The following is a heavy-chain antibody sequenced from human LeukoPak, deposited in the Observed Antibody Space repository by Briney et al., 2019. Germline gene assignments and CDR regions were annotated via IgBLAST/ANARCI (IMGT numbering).Heavy chain of an antibody. CDR3: ARDLKTKRWYFDL. V-gene: IGHV4-39*07. CDR1: GASISSSNYY. J-gene: IGHJ2*01. CDR2: IYSSGNT. Sequence: PSETLSLTCAVSGASISSSNYYWGWVRQSPGKGLEWIGNIYSSGNTYYNASLKSRVTMYIDTSKNQFSLKLSSVTAADTAVYYCARDLKTKRWYFDLWGRGTLVTVSS. D-gene: IGHD2-8*01.